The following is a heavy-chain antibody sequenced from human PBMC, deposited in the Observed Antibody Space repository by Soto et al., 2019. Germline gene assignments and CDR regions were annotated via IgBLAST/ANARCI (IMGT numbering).Heavy chain of an antibody. J-gene: IGHJ6*03. CDR3: AKDEYWESHFYYFMDR. Sequence: FLRFSDEASGSSLSGDARQWVRQAPGKGLEWVAVISHDGNVNYYSESVKGRFTMSRDNSKDTLYLQMDSLRTEDTAVYFCAKDEYWESHFYYFMDRWGKGTPVTVSS. CDR1: GSSLSGDA. CDR2: ISHDGNVN. V-gene: IGHV3-30*01. D-gene: IGHD2-8*02.